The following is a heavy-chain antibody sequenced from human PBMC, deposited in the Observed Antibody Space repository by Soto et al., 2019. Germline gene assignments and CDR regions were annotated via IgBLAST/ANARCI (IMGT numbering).Heavy chain of an antibody. D-gene: IGHD6-6*01. CDR1: GFTFSSYG. Sequence: GGSLRLSCAASGFTFSSYGMHWVRQAPGKGLEWVAVISYDGSNKYYADSVKGRFTISRDNSKNTLYLQMNSLRAEDTAVYYCAKGVFRSSSSLRQPLGYWGQGTLVTVSS. J-gene: IGHJ4*02. CDR2: ISYDGSNK. V-gene: IGHV3-30*18. CDR3: AKGVFRSSSSLRQPLGY.